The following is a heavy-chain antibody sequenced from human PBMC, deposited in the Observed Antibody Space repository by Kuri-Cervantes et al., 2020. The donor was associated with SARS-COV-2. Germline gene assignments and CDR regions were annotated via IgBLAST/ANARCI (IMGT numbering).Heavy chain of an antibody. V-gene: IGHV1-2*02. CDR2: INPNSGGT. J-gene: IGHJ4*02. D-gene: IGHD6-6*01. CDR1: GYTFTGYY. Sequence: ASVKVSCKASGYTFTGYYIHWVRQAPGQGLEWMGWINPNSGGTNYAQKFQGRVTVTSDTSISTAYMELSGLRSDDTAVYYCTRDGGIAARSDYWGQGTLATVSS. CDR3: TRDGGIAARSDY.